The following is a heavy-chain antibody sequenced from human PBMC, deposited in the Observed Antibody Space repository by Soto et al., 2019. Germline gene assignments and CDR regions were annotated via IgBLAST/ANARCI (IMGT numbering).Heavy chain of an antibody. V-gene: IGHV1-18*01. CDR3: AKDRHRRVRGPPASGGWYFDL. CDR1: GYTFTEYG. D-gene: IGHD2-15*01. J-gene: IGHJ2*01. CDR2: ISPYNGET. Sequence: QGQLVQSGPDVKKPGASVKVSCKASGYTFTEYGISWVRQAPGQGLEWVGWISPYNGETSFPQSDDSRVTLATDSPTNTAYMDLRSLRPDDTAVYFCAKDRHRRVRGPPASGGWYFDLWGTGTLVTVSS.